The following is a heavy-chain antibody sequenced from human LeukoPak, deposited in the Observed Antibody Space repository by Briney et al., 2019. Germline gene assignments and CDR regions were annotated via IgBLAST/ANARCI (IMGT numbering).Heavy chain of an antibody. J-gene: IGHJ4*02. D-gene: IGHD6-19*01. CDR1: GGTFSSYA. CDR2: IIPIFGTA. CDR3: ARSPPGIAVAGTLWFDY. Sequence: SVKVSCKASGGTFSSYAISWVRQAPGQGLEWMGGIIPIFGTANYAQKFQGRATITADESTSTAYMELSSLRSEDTAVYYCARSPPGIAVAGTLWFDYWGQGTLVTVSS. V-gene: IGHV1-69*13.